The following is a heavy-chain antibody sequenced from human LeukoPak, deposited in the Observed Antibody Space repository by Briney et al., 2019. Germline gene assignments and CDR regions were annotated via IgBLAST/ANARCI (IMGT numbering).Heavy chain of an antibody. Sequence: PSETLSLTCTVSGGSITSSELYWGWIRQPPGKGLEWIGSIYYSGSTYYNPSLKSPITISIDTSKNQFSLKLSSVTAADTAVYYCARHRAGRLDAFDIWGQGTMVTVSS. J-gene: IGHJ3*02. CDR2: IYYSGST. CDR3: ARHRAGRLDAFDI. V-gene: IGHV4-39*01. D-gene: IGHD6-6*01. CDR1: GGSITSSELY.